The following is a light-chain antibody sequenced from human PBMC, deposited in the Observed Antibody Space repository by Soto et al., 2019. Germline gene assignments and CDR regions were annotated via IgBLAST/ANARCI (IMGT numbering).Light chain of an antibody. V-gene: IGLV1-44*01. Sequence: VLTQPLSASGTPGQRVTISCSGSNSNIGSNNVNWYQQLPGTAPKLLIYSNNQRPSGVPGRFSDSKSGTSASLAISGLQSEDEADYYCASWEDSLNGVVFGGGTQLNVL. J-gene: IGLJ2*01. CDR3: ASWEDSLNGVV. CDR1: NSNIGSNN. CDR2: SNN.